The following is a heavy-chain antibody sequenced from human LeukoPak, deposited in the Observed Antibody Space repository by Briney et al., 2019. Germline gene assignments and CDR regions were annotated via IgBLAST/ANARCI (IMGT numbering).Heavy chain of an antibody. CDR2: IYYSGST. CDR1: GGSISSYY. D-gene: IGHD1-26*01. V-gene: IGHV4-59*01. Sequence: SETLSLTCTVSGGSISSYYWSWIRQPPGKGLEWIGYIYYSGSTNYNPSLKNRVTISVDTSKNQFSLKLSSVTAADTAVYYCARARGGATHFDYWGQGTLVTVSS. J-gene: IGHJ4*02. CDR3: ARARGGATHFDY.